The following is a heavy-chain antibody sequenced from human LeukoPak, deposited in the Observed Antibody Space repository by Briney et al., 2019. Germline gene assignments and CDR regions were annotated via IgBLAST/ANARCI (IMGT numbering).Heavy chain of an antibody. V-gene: IGHV3-13*01. J-gene: IGHJ4*02. CDR3: PGVTTIDS. D-gene: IGHD4-17*01. CDR2: FHTDGGT. CDR1: GFTFSSYD. Sequence: GGSLSLFCAASGFTFSSYDMHWVRQAPGEGLEWVSAFHTDGGTYYLDSVKGRFTISREDAKNSLYLQMNTLRAGDTARGSGPGVTTIDSWGQGTLVIVSS.